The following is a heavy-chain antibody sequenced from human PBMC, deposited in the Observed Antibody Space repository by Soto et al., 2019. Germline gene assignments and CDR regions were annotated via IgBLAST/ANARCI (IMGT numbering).Heavy chain of an antibody. D-gene: IGHD6-13*01. CDR2: ISYDGSNK. CDR1: GFTFSSYA. Sequence: HPGGSLRLSCAASGFTFSSYAMHWVRQAPGKGLEWVAVISYDGSNKYYADSVKGRFTISRDNSKNTLYLQMNSLRAEDTAVYYCAKHGPQYSSSLTHYWGQGTLVTVSS. CDR3: AKHGPQYSSSLTHY. V-gene: IGHV3-30*14. J-gene: IGHJ4*02.